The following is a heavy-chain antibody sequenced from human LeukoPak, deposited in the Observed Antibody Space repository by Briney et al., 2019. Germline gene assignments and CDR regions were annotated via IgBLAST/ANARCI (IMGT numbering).Heavy chain of an antibody. Sequence: SETLSLTCTVSGDSISSSSYYWGWIRQPPGKGLEWIATVFYTGSTYYNPSLKSRITIFVDTSKNQFSLKLSSATAADTAVYFCARTESGYSSWFDPWGQGTLVTVSS. J-gene: IGHJ5*02. CDR2: VFYTGST. V-gene: IGHV4-39*01. CDR3: ARTESGYSSWFDP. D-gene: IGHD3-3*01. CDR1: GDSISSSSYY.